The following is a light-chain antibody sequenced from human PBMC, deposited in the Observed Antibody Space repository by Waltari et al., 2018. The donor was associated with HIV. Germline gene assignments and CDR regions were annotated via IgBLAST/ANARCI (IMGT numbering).Light chain of an antibody. CDR2: DVN. CDR1: SSAVGFYNY. Sequence: QSALTQPRSVSGSPGQSVTISCTAASSAVGFYNYVSWYQLHPGKAPKLMIYDVNIRPSGVPDRFSGSKSGNTASLTISGLQAEDEADYYCCSYAGSFWVFGGGTKLTVL. J-gene: IGLJ3*02. CDR3: CSYAGSFWV. V-gene: IGLV2-11*01.